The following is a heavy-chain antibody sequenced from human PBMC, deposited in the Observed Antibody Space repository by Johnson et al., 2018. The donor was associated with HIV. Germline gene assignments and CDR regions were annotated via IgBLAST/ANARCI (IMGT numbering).Heavy chain of an antibody. J-gene: IGHJ3*02. CDR1: GFTVSSNY. Sequence: EVQLLESGGGLVQPGGSLRLSCAASGFTVSSNYMRWVRQAPGKGLAWVSVIYSGGSTYYADSVKGSFTISRDNSKDTLYLQMNSVRAEDTAVYYCARDAYSYGVYDAFDIWGQGTMVTVSS. CDR2: IYSGGST. D-gene: IGHD5-18*01. CDR3: ARDAYSYGVYDAFDI. V-gene: IGHV3-66*01.